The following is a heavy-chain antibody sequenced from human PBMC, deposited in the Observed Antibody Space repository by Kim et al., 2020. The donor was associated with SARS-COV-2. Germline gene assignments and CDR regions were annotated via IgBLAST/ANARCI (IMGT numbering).Heavy chain of an antibody. V-gene: IGHV3-21*01. D-gene: IGHD3-22*01. CDR1: GFTFSSYS. CDR2: ITSSSSYI. J-gene: IGHJ6*04. CDR3: ASLENYYDSSGYPGSGLYGVGV. Sequence: GGSLRLSCAASGFTFSSYSMNWVRQAPGKGLEWVSSITSSSSYIYYADSVKGRFTISRDNAKNSLYLQMNSLRAEDTAVYYCASLENYYDSSGYPGSGLYGVGVWGRGTTVTVST.